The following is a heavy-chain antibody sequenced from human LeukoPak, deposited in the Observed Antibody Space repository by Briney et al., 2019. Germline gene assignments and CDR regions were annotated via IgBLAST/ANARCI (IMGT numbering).Heavy chain of an antibody. CDR3: ARDHTRDSSGY. J-gene: IGHJ4*02. CDR2: ISSSSSYI. D-gene: IGHD3-22*01. V-gene: IGHV3-21*01. Sequence: GGSLRLSCAASGFTFISYSMNWVRQAPGKGLEWVSSISSSSSYIYYADSVKGRFTISRDNAKNSLYLQMNSLRAEDTAVYYCARDHTRDSSGYWGQGTLVTVSS. CDR1: GFTFISYS.